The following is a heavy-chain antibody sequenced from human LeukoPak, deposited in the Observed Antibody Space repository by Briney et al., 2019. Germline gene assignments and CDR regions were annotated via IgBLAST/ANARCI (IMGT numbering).Heavy chain of an antibody. CDR3: GRALSLTSSFDY. Sequence: PSETLSLTCTVSGGSISSGGYYWSWIRQHPGKGLEWIGYIYYSGSTYYNPSLKSRVTISVDTSKNQFSLKLSSVTAADTAVYYCGRALSLTSSFDYWGQGTLVTVSS. CDR2: IYYSGST. J-gene: IGHJ4*02. D-gene: IGHD2-2*01. V-gene: IGHV4-31*03. CDR1: GGSISSGGYY.